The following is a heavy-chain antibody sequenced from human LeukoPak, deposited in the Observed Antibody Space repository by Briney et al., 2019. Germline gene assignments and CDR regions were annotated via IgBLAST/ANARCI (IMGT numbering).Heavy chain of an antibody. V-gene: IGHV1-69*13. J-gene: IGHJ4*02. CDR3: AREFLAVAGTIVGFDY. CDR1: GYTFTSYG. Sequence: SVKVSCKASGYTFTSYGISWVRQAPGQGLEWMGGIIPIFGTANYAQKFQGRVTITADESTSTAYMELSSLRSEDTAVYYCAREFLAVAGTIVGFDYWGQGTLVTVSS. CDR2: IIPIFGTA. D-gene: IGHD6-19*01.